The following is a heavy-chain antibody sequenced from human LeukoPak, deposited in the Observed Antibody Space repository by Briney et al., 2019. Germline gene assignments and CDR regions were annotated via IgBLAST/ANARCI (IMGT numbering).Heavy chain of an antibody. CDR1: GGSISSGGYY. CDR2: IYHSGST. CDR3: ASTQSGSYFGFRNWFDP. Sequence: PSQTLSLTCTVSGGSISSGGYYWSWIRQPPGKGLEWIGYIYHSGSTYYNPSLKSRVTISVDRSKNQFSLKLSSVTAADTAVYYCASTQSGSYFGFRNWFDPWGQGTLVTVSS. D-gene: IGHD1-26*01. V-gene: IGHV4-30-2*01. J-gene: IGHJ5*02.